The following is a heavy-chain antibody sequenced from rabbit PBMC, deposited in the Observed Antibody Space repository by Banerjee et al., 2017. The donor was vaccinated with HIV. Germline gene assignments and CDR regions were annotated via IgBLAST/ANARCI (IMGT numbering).Heavy chain of an antibody. CDR1: GVSFTSNYY. V-gene: IGHV1S40*01. Sequence: QSLEESGGDLVKPGASLTLTCTASGVSFTSNYYMCWVRQAPGKGLEWIACIDTGSSGFTYFASWAKGRFTISITSSTTVTLQVTSLTAADTATYFCARDSGTSFSSYGMDLRGPGTLVTVS. CDR2: IDTGSSGFT. J-gene: IGHJ6*01. CDR3: ARDSGTSFSSYGMDL. D-gene: IGHD8-1*01.